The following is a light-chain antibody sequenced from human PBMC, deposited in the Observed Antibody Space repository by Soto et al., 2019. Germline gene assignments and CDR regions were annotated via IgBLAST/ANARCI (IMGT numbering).Light chain of an antibody. CDR2: KAS. J-gene: IGKJ1*01. Sequence: DIQMTQSPSTLSASVGDRVTITCRASQSISSWLSWYQQKPGKAPKLLIYKASSLESGVPSRFSGSGSGTEFTLTIRSLQPDDFATYYCQQYNSYSPWTFGQGPKVEIK. V-gene: IGKV1-5*03. CDR3: QQYNSYSPWT. CDR1: QSISSW.